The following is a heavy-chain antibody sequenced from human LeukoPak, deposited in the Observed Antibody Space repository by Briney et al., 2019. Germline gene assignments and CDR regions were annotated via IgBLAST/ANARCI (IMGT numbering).Heavy chain of an antibody. D-gene: IGHD2/OR15-2a*01. J-gene: IGHJ5*02. CDR3: ARDFYASGFYFWFDP. CDR2: ISPSGTT. CDR1: GGYTGSHY. Sequence: SETLSLTCTVSGGYTGSHYWSWIRQPAGKGLEWIGRISPSGTTHYNPSLGSRVTMSVDTSNNYFSLRLSSVTAADTAVYYCARDFYASGFYFWFDPWGQGTLITVSS. V-gene: IGHV4-4*07.